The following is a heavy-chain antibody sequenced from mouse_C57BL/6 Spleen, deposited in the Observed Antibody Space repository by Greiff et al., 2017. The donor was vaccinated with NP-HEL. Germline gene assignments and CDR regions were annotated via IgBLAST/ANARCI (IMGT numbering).Heavy chain of an antibody. CDR3: TSSSAWFAY. D-gene: IGHD3-1*01. CDR1: GYTFTDYE. J-gene: IGHJ3*01. CDR2: IDPETGGT. V-gene: IGHV1-15*01. Sequence: QVQLKESGAELVRPGASVTLSCKASGYTFTDYEMHWVTQTPVHGLEWIGAIDPETGGTAYNQKFKGKAILTADKSSSTAYMELRSLTSEDSAVYYCTSSSAWFAYWGQGTLVTVSA.